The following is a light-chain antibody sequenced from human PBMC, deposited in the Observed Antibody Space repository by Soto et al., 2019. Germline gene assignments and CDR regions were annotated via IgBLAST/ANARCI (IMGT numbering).Light chain of an antibody. CDR1: QGISSY. J-gene: IGKJ1*01. V-gene: IGKV1-8*01. CDR2: AAS. Sequence: AIRMTQSPSSFSASTGDRVTITCRASQGISSYLAWYQQKPGKAPKLLIYAASTLQSGVPSRFSRSGSGTDFTLTISSLQSAEFATYDWPHYYSYPRTFGQGTKVEIK. CDR3: PHYYSYPRT.